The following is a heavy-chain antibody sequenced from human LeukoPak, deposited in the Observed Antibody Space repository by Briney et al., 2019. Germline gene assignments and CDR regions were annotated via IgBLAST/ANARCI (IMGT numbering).Heavy chain of an antibody. Sequence: SETLSLTCTVSGGSISSGSYYWSWIRQPAGKGLEWIGRIYTSGSTNYNPSLKSRVTISVDTSKNQFSLKLSSVTAADTAVYYCARGAYYYYYYMDVWGKGTTVTISS. CDR1: GGSISSGSYY. V-gene: IGHV4-61*02. J-gene: IGHJ6*03. CDR2: IYTSGST. CDR3: ARGAYYYYYYMDV.